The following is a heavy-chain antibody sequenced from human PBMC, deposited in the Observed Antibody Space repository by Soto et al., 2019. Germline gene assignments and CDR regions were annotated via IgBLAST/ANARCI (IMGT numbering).Heavy chain of an antibody. V-gene: IGHV3-21*01. CDR3: ARDCSGGSCYPGMDV. D-gene: IGHD2-15*01. J-gene: IGHJ6*02. Sequence: GGSRRLSCAPSGFSFNSYTINWVRQAPGKRLEWLSSIGCSGYIFSTDSVRGRFTISRDNAKNPVYLQINSLRAEDTAVYFCARDCSGGSCYPGMDVWGQGTTVTVSS. CDR1: GFSFNSYT. CDR2: IGCSGYI.